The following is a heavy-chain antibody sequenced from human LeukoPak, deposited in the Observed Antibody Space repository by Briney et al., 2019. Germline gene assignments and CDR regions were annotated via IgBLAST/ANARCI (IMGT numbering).Heavy chain of an antibody. J-gene: IGHJ3*02. CDR3: ARSRQWLLENDAFDI. V-gene: IGHV3-11*01. CDR1: GFTFGDYY. Sequence: GGSLRLSCAASGFTFGDYYMSWIRQAPGKGLEWVSYISSSGSTIYYADSVKGRFTISRDNAKNSLYLQMNSLRAEDTAVYYCARSRQWLLENDAFDIWGQGTMVTVSS. D-gene: IGHD6-19*01. CDR2: ISSSGSTI.